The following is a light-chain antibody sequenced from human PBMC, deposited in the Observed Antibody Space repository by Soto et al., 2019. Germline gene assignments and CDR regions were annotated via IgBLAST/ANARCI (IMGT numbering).Light chain of an antibody. CDR2: DAS. CDR1: RSVSSY. Sequence: EIVLTQSPATLSLSPGESATLSCRATRSVSSYLAWYQQKPGQAPRLLIYDASSRPTDIPARFSGSGSGTDFTLTLSSLEPEDFALYYCQQRSNWPITFSQGTRREIK. V-gene: IGKV3-11*01. J-gene: IGKJ5*01. CDR3: QQRSNWPIT.